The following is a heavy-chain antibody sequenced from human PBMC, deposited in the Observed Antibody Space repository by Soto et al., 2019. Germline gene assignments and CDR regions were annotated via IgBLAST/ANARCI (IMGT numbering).Heavy chain of an antibody. CDR3: ARDRVVPAAPRHYYYYGMDV. CDR1: GGSISSGGYY. CDR2: IYYSGST. V-gene: IGHV4-31*03. Sequence: SETLSLTCTVSGGSISSGGYYWSWIRQHPGKGLEWIGYIYYSGSTYYNPSLKSRVTISVDTSKNQFSLKLSSVTAADTAVYYCARDRVVPAAPRHYYYYGMDVWGQGTTVTVSS. D-gene: IGHD2-2*01. J-gene: IGHJ6*02.